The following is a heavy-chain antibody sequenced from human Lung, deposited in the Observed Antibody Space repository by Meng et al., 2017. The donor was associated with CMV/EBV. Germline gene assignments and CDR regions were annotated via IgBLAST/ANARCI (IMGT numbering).Heavy chain of an antibody. CDR2: LYPGDSET. CDR3: ARHRALTSSWFSKFDM. V-gene: IGHV5-51*01. D-gene: IGHD2-2*01. Sequence: SGFTFPDYWIAWVRQMPGKGLEWVGTLYPGDSETRYNPSFQGQVTISADKSLSTAYLQWNSLKASDTAMYYCARHRALTSSWFSKFDMWGQGALVTVSS. J-gene: IGHJ4*02. CDR1: GFTFPDYW.